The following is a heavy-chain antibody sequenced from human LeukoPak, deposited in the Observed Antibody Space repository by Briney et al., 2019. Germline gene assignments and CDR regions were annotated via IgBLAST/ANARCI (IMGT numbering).Heavy chain of an antibody. D-gene: IGHD5-18*01. CDR1: GFTFSSCS. J-gene: IGHJ3*02. CDR2: ITGGSYTI. V-gene: IGHV3-48*01. CDR3: ARDGDEYSYGYGDAFDI. Sequence: GGSLRLSCAASGFTFSSCSMNWVRQAPGKGLEWISYITGGSYTIYYAHSVRGRFTISRDNAKKSLYLQMNSLRVEDTAVYYCARDGDEYSYGYGDAFDIWGQGTMVTVSS.